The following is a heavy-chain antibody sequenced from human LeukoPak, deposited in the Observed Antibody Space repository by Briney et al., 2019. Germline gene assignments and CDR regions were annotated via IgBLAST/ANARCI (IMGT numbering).Heavy chain of an antibody. CDR3: ARDPFIVVVPAAIGDWFDP. CDR1: GYTFTSYG. CDR2: IIAYNGNT. D-gene: IGHD2-2*01. V-gene: IGHV1-18*01. Sequence: ASVKVSCKASGYTFTSYGISWVRQAPGQGLEWMGWIIAYNGNTNYAQKLQGRVTMTTDTSTSTAYMELRSLRSDDTAVYYCARDPFIVVVPAAIGDWFDPWGQGTLVTVSS. J-gene: IGHJ5*02.